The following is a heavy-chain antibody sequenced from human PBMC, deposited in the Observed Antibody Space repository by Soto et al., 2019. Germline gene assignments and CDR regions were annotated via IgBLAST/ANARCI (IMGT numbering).Heavy chain of an antibody. J-gene: IGHJ4*02. D-gene: IGHD2-8*01. Sequence: QLQLQESGPGLVKPSETLSLTCTVSGVSISSTNYNWGWIRQPPGKGLEWIGSVSYSGSTYYNPSIKKRVPISVDTSKNQFSLKLSSVTTADTAVYYCARRCTNTNCFVYWGQGTLVTVSS. CDR3: ARRCTNTNCFVY. CDR2: VSYSGST. V-gene: IGHV4-39*01. CDR1: GVSISSTNYN.